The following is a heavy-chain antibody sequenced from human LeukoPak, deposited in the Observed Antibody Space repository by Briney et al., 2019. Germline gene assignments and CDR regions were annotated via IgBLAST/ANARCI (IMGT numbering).Heavy chain of an antibody. CDR1: GFKFSDYY. J-gene: IGHJ6*02. Sequence: GGSLRLSCAASGFKFSDYYMSWIRQAPGKGLEWVSYISSSGSTIYYADSVKGRFTISRDNAKNSLYLQMNSLRAEDTAVYYCASPNYDILTGYSYSYGMDVWGQGTTVTVSS. CDR3: ASPNYDILTGYSYSYGMDV. CDR2: ISSSGSTI. V-gene: IGHV3-11*01. D-gene: IGHD3-9*01.